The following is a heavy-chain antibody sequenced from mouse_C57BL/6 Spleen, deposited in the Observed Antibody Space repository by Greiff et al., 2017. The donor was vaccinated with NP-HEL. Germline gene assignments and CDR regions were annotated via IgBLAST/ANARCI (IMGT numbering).Heavy chain of an antibody. D-gene: IGHD1-3*01. CDR2: ISDGGSYT. Sequence: DVQLVESGGGLVKPGGSLKLSCAASGFTFSSYAMSWVRQTPEKRLEWVATISDGGSYTYYPDNVKGRFTISRDNAKNNLYLQMSHLKSEDTAMYYCARVYRDAMDYWGQGTSVTVSS. V-gene: IGHV5-4*01. J-gene: IGHJ4*01. CDR3: ARVYRDAMDY. CDR1: GFTFSSYA.